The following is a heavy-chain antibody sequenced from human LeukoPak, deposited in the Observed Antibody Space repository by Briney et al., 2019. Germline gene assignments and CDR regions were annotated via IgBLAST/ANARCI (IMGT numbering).Heavy chain of an antibody. CDR3: ARDFIVGDYYDAPPRYYYYYYYMDV. V-gene: IGHV3-21*01. Sequence: GGSLRLSCAASGFTFSSYSMNWVRQAPGKGLEWVSSISSSSSYIYYADSVKGRFTISRDNAKNSLYLQMNSLRAEDTAVYYCARDFIVGDYYDAPPRYYYYYYYMDVWGKGTTVTVSS. J-gene: IGHJ6*03. CDR2: ISSSSSYI. CDR1: GFTFSSYS. D-gene: IGHD3-22*01.